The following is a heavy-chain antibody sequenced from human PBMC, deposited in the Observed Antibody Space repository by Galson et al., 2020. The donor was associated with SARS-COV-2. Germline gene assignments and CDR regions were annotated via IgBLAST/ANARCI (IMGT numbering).Heavy chain of an antibody. J-gene: IGHJ4*02. CDR3: ARETIDYTGSWVDY. V-gene: IGHV3-30*01. CDR1: GFTFSSHA. Sequence: GESLKISCAASGFTFSSHAMHWVRQAPGKGLEAVALISYDGSNKYYADSVKGRFTISRDNSKNTLSLQVNSLRAEDTAVYYCARETIDYTGSWVDYWGQGTLVTVSS. CDR2: ISYDGSNK. D-gene: IGHD6-6*01.